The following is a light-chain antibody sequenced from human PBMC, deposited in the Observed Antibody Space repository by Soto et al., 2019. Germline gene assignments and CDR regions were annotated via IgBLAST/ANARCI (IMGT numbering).Light chain of an antibody. CDR3: QNYDDAPLT. CDR2: DAS. V-gene: IGKV1-27*01. Sequence: DIQMTQSPSSLSASVGDRVTITCRARRGVRNDLAWYQQKPGKVPKLLIYDASTLQSGVPSRFSGSGSGTDFTLTVSGLQPDDVANYYFQNYDDAPLTFGWGTKVEIK. J-gene: IGKJ4*01. CDR1: RGVRND.